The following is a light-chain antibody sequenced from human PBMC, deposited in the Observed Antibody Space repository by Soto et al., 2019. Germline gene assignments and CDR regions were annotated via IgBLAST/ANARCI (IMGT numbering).Light chain of an antibody. Sequence: IQMTQSPSTLPASVGDSVTITCRASQSIGSWLAWYQQKPGKAPKLLIYQASSVESGVPSRFSGSGSGTEFTLAISSLQPDDFATYYCQHYSTYYPGWTFGQGTKVEIK. J-gene: IGKJ1*01. V-gene: IGKV1-5*03. CDR1: QSIGSW. CDR2: QAS. CDR3: QHYSTYYPGWT.